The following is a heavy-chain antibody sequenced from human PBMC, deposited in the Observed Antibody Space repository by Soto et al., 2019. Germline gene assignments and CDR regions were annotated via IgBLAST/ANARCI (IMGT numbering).Heavy chain of an antibody. V-gene: IGHV3-33*01. D-gene: IGHD3-3*01. CDR3: ARGGCDFWSGTDINAIDF. Sequence: PGGSLRLSCAASGFTFSSYGMNWVRQAPGKGLEWVAVIWYDGSNKYYADSVKGRFTISRDNSKNTLYLQMNSLRAEDTAVYYCARGGCDFWSGTDINAIDFWGQGTMVTVSS. CDR1: GFTFSSYG. CDR2: IWYDGSNK. J-gene: IGHJ3*01.